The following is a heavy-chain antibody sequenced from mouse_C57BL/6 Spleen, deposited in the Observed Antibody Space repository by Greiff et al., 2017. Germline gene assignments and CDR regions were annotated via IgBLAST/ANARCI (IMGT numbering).Heavy chain of an antibody. Sequence: QVQLQQPGAELVKPGASVTMSCKASGYTFTSYWITWVKQRPGQGLEWIGDIYPGSGSTNYNEKFKSKATLTGDTSASTAYMQLSSLTSEDSAVYYCARGYFDYWGKGTTLTVSS. CDR2: IYPGSGST. CDR3: ARGYFDY. J-gene: IGHJ2*01. CDR1: GYTFTSYW. V-gene: IGHV1-55*01.